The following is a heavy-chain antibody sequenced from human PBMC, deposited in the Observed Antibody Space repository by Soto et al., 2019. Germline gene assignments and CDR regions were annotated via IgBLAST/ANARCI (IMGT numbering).Heavy chain of an antibody. CDR1: GGSISNYY. Sequence: PSETLSLTCTVSGGSISNYYWSWIRRPPGKGLEWIGYIYYSGSTSYNPSLKSRVTMSVDTSKNQFSLKLSSVTAADTAVYYCARHPSDFWFDPWGQGTLVTVSS. CDR2: IYYSGST. D-gene: IGHD2-21*02. CDR3: ARHPSDFWFDP. J-gene: IGHJ5*02. V-gene: IGHV4-59*04.